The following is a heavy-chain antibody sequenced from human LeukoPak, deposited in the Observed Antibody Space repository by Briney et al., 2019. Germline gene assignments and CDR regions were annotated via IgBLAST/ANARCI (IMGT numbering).Heavy chain of an antibody. J-gene: IGHJ4*02. CDR2: IKQDGSEK. Sequence: GGSLRLSCAASGFTFSSYAMSWVRQAPGKGLEWVANIKQDGSEKYYVDSVKGRFTISRDNAKNSLYLQMNSLRAEDTAVYYCARDLYRIVVVPHYFDYWGQGSLVTVSS. CDR1: GFTFSSYA. D-gene: IGHD3-22*01. CDR3: ARDLYRIVVVPHYFDY. V-gene: IGHV3-7*01.